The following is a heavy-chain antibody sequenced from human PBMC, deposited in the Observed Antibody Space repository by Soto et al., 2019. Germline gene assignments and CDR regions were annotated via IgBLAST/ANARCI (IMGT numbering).Heavy chain of an antibody. CDR3: ARGRTVRYDYVWGSYRPEEAYFDY. J-gene: IGHJ4*02. CDR1: GGSFSGYY. V-gene: IGHV4-34*01. Sequence: QVQLQQWGAGLLKPSETLSLTCAVYGGSFSGYYWSWIRQPPGKGLEWFGEINHSGSTNYNPSLKSRVTISVDTSKNQFSLKLSSVTAADTAVYYCARGRTVRYDYVWGSYRPEEAYFDYWGQGTLVTVSS. CDR2: INHSGST. D-gene: IGHD3-16*02.